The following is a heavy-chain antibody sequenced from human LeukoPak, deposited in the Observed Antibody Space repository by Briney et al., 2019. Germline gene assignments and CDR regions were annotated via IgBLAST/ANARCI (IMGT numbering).Heavy chain of an antibody. CDR3: ARRTPYDYPYYFDY. CDR1: GYSFTSYW. D-gene: IGHD3-16*01. Sequence: GESLKISCKGSGYSFTSYWIGWVRQMPGKGLEWMAIIYPRDSDTRYNPSFQGQVTISADKSITTAYLQWSSLKASDTAMYYCARRTPYDYPYYFDYRGQGTLVTVSS. J-gene: IGHJ4*02. CDR2: IYPRDSDT. V-gene: IGHV5-51*01.